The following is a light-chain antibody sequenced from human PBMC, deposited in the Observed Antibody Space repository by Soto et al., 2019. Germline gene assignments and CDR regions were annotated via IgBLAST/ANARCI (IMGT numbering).Light chain of an antibody. CDR3: QKYNSAPLT. Sequence: EVVLTQSPGTLSLSPGERATLSCRASQSVGTTYLAWYQQKPGQAPRLLIYGASNRATGIPDRFSGSGSGTDFTLTISRLESEDVGTYYCQKYNSAPLTFGGGTKVEIK. V-gene: IGKV3-20*01. J-gene: IGKJ4*01. CDR1: QSVGTTY. CDR2: GAS.